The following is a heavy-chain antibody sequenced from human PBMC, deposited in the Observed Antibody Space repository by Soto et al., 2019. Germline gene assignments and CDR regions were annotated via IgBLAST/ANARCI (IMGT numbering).Heavy chain of an antibody. CDR2: INAGNGNT. CDR1: GYTFTSYA. D-gene: IGHD2-15*01. J-gene: IGHJ4*02. Sequence: QVQLVQPGAEVKKPGASVKVSCKASGYTFTSYAMHWARQAPGQRLEWMRWINAGNGNTKYSQKFQGRVTITRDTSASTAYMELSSLRSEDTAVYYCARGPGGPDGPGDYWGQGTLVTVSS. V-gene: IGHV1-3*01. CDR3: ARGPGGPDGPGDY.